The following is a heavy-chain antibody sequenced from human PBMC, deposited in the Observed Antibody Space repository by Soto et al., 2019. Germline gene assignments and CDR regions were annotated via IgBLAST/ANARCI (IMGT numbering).Heavy chain of an antibody. CDR2: ISSSSSYI. Sequence: GGSRILSCGASRFTFRTYNMIWVRQAPGKGLEWVSSISSSSSYIYYADSVKGRFTISRDNAKNSLYLQMNSLRAEDTAVYYCARQYPSSSRHFDHWGQGSRVTVSS. CDR3: ARQYPSSSRHFDH. V-gene: IGHV3-21*01. J-gene: IGHJ4*02. CDR1: RFTFRTYN. D-gene: IGHD6-6*01.